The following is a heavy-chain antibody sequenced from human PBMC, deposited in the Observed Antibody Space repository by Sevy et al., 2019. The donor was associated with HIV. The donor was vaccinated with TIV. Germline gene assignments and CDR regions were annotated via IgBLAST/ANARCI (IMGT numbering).Heavy chain of an antibody. CDR3: ARVGTWFDFSSGYIDY. CDR1: GGSISSSSYY. CDR2: IYYRGST. D-gene: IGHD3-3*01. Sequence: SETLSLTCAVSGGSISSSSYYWGWIRQPPGKGLEWIGSIYYRGSTHYNPSLKSRVTICVDTSKNQLSLKLNSVTAADTAVYYCARVGTWFDFSSGYIDYWGQGTLVTVSS. J-gene: IGHJ4*02. V-gene: IGHV4-39*01.